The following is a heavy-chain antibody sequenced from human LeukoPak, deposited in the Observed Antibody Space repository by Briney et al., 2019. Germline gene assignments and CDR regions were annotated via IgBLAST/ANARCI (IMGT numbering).Heavy chain of an antibody. J-gene: IGHJ5*02. Sequence: AAGKVSCKASGYTFTNYNITWVRQAPGQGLEWLGWISGYNGKTNYAQKFQGRVTMTTEKSTTTAYMELTSLRFDDTAVYYCARDDEEFGELSWFDPWGQGTLVTVSS. V-gene: IGHV1-18*01. CDR2: ISGYNGKT. CDR1: GYTFTNYN. CDR3: ARDDEEFGELSWFDP. D-gene: IGHD3-10*01.